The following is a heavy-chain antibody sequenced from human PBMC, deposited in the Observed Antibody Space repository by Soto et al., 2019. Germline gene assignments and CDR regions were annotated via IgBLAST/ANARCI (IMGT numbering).Heavy chain of an antibody. J-gene: IGHJ4*02. CDR2: IWYDGSNK. CDR3: ARGDSRSWMPFDY. CDR1: GFTFSSYG. D-gene: IGHD6-13*01. V-gene: IGHV3-33*01. Sequence: QVQLVESGGGVVQPGRSLRLSCAASGFTFSSYGMHWVRQAPGKGLEWVPVIWYDGSNKYYADSVKGRFTISRDNSKNTRYLQMNSLRAENTAVYYCARGDSRSWMPFDYWGQGTLVTVSS.